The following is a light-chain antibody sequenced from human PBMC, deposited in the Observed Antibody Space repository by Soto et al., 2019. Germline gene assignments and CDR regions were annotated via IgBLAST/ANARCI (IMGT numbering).Light chain of an antibody. V-gene: IGLV4-69*01. CDR1: SGHSTYA. Sequence: QSVLTQSPSASASLGASVNLTCTLSSGHSTYAIAWHQQQPEKGHRFLMKLHSDGSHIKGDGIPHRFSGSSSGAERYLTISSLQSEAEAYYYCQTWDTGIVVFGGGTKLTVL. J-gene: IGLJ2*01. CDR3: QTWDTGIVV. CDR2: LHSDGSH.